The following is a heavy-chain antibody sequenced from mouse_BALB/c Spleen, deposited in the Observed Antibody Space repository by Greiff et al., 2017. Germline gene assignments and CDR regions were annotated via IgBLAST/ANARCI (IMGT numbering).Heavy chain of an antibody. Sequence: EVQVVESGGGLVKPGGSLKLSCAASGFTFSDYYMYWVRQTPEKRLEWVATISDGGSYTYYPDSVKGRFTISRDNAKNNLYLQMSSLKSEDTAMYYCARGDYPFAYWGQGTLVTVSA. V-gene: IGHV5-4*02. D-gene: IGHD2-4*01. J-gene: IGHJ3*01. CDR2: ISDGGSYT. CDR3: ARGDYPFAY. CDR1: GFTFSDYY.